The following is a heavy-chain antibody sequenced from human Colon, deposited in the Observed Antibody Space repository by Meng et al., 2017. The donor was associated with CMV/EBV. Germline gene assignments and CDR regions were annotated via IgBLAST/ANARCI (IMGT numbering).Heavy chain of an antibody. CDR2: IAHILGVA. CDR3: ARGGGGTGIDY. D-gene: IGHD3-16*01. CDR1: GGTFGSFT. J-gene: IGHJ4*02. V-gene: IGHV1-69*02. Sequence: SCKVSGGTFGSFTINWVRQAPGQGLEWMGRIAHILGVANSAQELQGKVTITEDKRTNTAYMELSRLISEDTGVCYWARGGGGTGIDYWGRGTLVTVSS.